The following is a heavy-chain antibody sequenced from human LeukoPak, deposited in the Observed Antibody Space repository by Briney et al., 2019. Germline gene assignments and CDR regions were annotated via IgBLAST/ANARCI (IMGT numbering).Heavy chain of an antibody. V-gene: IGHV1-2*02. J-gene: IGHJ5*01. CDR2: IVPHSGGT. D-gene: IGHD2-2*01. CDR3: ARNAYCDSTNCYAWFDS. CDR1: GYTFTDYY. Sequence: GASVTVSCKASGYTFTDYYIHWVRQAPGQGLEWMGWIVPHSGGTNYAQNYQGRITMTRDTSISTAYMELSSLRSDDTAVYYCARNAYCDSTNCYAWFDSWGQGTLVTVSS.